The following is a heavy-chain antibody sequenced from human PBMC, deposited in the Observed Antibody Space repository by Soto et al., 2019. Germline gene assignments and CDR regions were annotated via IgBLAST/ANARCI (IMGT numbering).Heavy chain of an antibody. CDR3: ARVGYNWNSRLTRQVDY. Sequence: GGSLRLSCAASGFTFSSYSMNWVRQAPGKGLEWVSSISSSSSYIYYADTVKGRFTISRDNAKNSLYLQMNSLRAEDTAVYFCARVGYNWNSRLTRQVDYWGQGTLVTVSS. CDR2: ISSSSSYI. J-gene: IGHJ4*02. D-gene: IGHD1-7*01. CDR1: GFTFSSYS. V-gene: IGHV3-21*01.